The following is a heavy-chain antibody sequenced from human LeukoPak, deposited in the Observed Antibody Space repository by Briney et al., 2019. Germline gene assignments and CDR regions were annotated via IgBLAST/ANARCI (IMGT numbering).Heavy chain of an antibody. CDR2: IKQDGSEK. Sequence: GGSLRLSCAASGFTFSSYWMSWVRQAPGKGLEWVANIKQDGSEKYYVDSVKGRFTISRDNAKNSLYLQMNSLRAEDTAVYYCARNPHTSSGWYWVSSPSNHNWFDPWGQGTLVTVSS. D-gene: IGHD6-19*01. CDR1: GFTFSSYW. J-gene: IGHJ5*02. CDR3: ARNPHTSSGWYWVSSPSNHNWFDP. V-gene: IGHV3-7*01.